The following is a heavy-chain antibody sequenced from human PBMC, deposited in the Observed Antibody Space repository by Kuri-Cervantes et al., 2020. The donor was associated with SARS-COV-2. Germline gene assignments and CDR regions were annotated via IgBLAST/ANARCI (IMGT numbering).Heavy chain of an antibody. V-gene: IGHV4-34*01. CDR2: INHSGST. Sequence: SQTLSLTCAVYGGSFSGYYWSWIRQPPGKGLEWIGEINHSGSTNYNPSLKSRVTVSVDTSKNQFSLKLSSVTAADTAVYYCARGSHYGSGSSNEDFDYWGQGTLVTVSS. J-gene: IGHJ4*02. CDR1: GGSFSGYY. D-gene: IGHD3-10*01. CDR3: ARGSHYGSGSSNEDFDY.